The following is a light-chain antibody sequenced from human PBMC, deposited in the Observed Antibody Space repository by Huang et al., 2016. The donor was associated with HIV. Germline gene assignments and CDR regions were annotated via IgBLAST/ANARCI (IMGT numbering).Light chain of an antibody. CDR2: VVS. J-gene: IGKJ5*01. V-gene: IGKV1-39*01. CDR3: QQSYSALIT. CDR1: QAIGTY. Sequence: IQLTQSPTSLSASVGDRVAIACRASQAIGTYLNWFQQKPGRAPKLLISVVSSLHTGVPSRFIGSGSGTEFTLTIRGLQFDDFATYFCQQSYSALITFGQGTRLEIK.